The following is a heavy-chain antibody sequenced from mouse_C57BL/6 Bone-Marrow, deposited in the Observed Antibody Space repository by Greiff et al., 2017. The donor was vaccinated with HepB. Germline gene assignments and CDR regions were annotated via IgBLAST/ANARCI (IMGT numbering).Heavy chain of an antibody. CDR3: TPLYYGSSFWYFDV. J-gene: IGHJ1*03. Sequence: VQLKESGAELVRPGASVKLSCTASGFNIKDDYMHWVKQRPEQGLEWIGWIDPENGDTEYASKFQGKATITADTSSNTAYLQLSSLTSEDTAVYYCTPLYYGSSFWYFDVWGTGTTVTVSS. V-gene: IGHV14-4*01. D-gene: IGHD1-1*01. CDR1: GFNIKDDY. CDR2: IDPENGDT.